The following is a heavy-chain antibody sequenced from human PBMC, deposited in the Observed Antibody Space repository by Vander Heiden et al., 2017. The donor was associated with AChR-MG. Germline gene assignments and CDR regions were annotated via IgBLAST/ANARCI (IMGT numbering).Heavy chain of an antibody. D-gene: IGHD4-17*01. V-gene: IGHV1-69*01. Sequence: QVQLVQSGAEVKKPGSSVKVSCKASGGTFSSYAISWVRQAPGQGLEWMGGIIPIFGTANYAQKFQGRVTITADESTSTAYMELSSLRSEDTAVYYCARDKGVAGDYAGFLLDYWGQGTLVTVSS. CDR1: GGTFSSYA. J-gene: IGHJ4*02. CDR3: ARDKGVAGDYAGFLLDY. CDR2: IIPIFGTA.